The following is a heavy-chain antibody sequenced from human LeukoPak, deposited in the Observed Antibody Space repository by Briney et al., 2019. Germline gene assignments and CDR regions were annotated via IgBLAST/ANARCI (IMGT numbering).Heavy chain of an antibody. J-gene: IGHJ4*02. D-gene: IGHD4-11*01. V-gene: IGHV1-2*02. Sequence: GASVKVSCKASGYTFTGYYMHWVRQAPGQGLEWMGWINPNSGGTNYAQKFQGRVTMTRDTSISTAYMELSRLRSGDTAVYYCARVYSNYAGVYPFDYWGQGTLVTVSS. CDR2: INPNSGGT. CDR3: ARVYSNYAGVYPFDY. CDR1: GYTFTGYY.